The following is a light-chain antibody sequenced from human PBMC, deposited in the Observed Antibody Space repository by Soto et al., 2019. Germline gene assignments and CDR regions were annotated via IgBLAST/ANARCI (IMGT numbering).Light chain of an antibody. Sequence: DVQMTQSPSSLSASVGDRVTITCRASETISTYLNWYRQKPGKAPELLLYAASSLQSGVPSRFSGSGSGTDFTLTISSLQPADFATYYCQHYNSYSEAFGQGTKVDIK. CDR3: QHYNSYSEA. J-gene: IGKJ1*01. CDR1: ETISTY. CDR2: AAS. V-gene: IGKV1-39*01.